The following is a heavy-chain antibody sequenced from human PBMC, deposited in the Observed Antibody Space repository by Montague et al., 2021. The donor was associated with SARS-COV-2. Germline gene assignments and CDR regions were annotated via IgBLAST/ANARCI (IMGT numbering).Heavy chain of an antibody. CDR2: VSESGSI. Sequence: SETLSLTCAVYGGSFSGYSWSWVRQPPGKGLEWIGEVSESGSINYNPSLKNRVTISVATSTNQYSLKLSSLTAADTAVYFCARGRTGAEPATALGLGFFYSYFMDVWGKGTTVFVSS. V-gene: IGHV4-34*01. CDR1: GGSFSGYS. J-gene: IGHJ6*03. CDR3: ARGRTGAEPATALGLGFFYSYFMDV. D-gene: IGHD1-26*01.